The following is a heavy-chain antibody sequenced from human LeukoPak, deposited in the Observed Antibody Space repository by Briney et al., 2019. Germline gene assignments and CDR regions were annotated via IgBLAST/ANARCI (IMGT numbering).Heavy chain of an antibody. Sequence: GGSLRLSCAASGFTFDDYAMHWVRQAPGKGLEWVSGISWNSGSIGYADSVKGRFTISRDNAKNSLYLQMNSLKTEDTAVYYCTREEDISEWELRFASRYYYMDVWGKGTTVTVSS. J-gene: IGHJ6*03. CDR1: GFTFDDYA. CDR3: TREEDISEWELRFASRYYYMDV. V-gene: IGHV3-9*01. D-gene: IGHD1-26*01. CDR2: ISWNSGSI.